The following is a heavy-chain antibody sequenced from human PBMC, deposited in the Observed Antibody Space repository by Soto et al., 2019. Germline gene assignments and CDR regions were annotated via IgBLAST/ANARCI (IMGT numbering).Heavy chain of an antibody. D-gene: IGHD5-12*01. V-gene: IGHV3-30*14. CDR1: GFTFSNYA. CDR3: AIKHRGYSGYDLGSGGAFDI. J-gene: IGHJ3*02. Sequence: QVQLVESGGGVVQPGRSLRLSCAASGFTFSNYAMHWVRQAPGKGLEWVAAISYDGSKKYYADSVKGRFTISRDNSKTTLYLQMNSLRAEDTAVYYCAIKHRGYSGYDLGSGGAFDIWGQGTMVTVSS. CDR2: ISYDGSKK.